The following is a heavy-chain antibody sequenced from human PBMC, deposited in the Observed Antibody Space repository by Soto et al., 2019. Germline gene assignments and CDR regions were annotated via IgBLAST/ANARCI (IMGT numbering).Heavy chain of an antibody. D-gene: IGHD4-4*01. V-gene: IGHV1-8*01. Sequence: QVHLVQSGAEVRRPGASVQVSCQASGYTSPIYDIEWVRQATGQRLAWMGWMNPQKGNRYPAPKFQGRCTMTWNTSTTTAYMELTNLRSEDTAVYYWANYRTISPEGFYIWGQGTLVTVS. CDR2: MNPQKGNR. CDR3: ANYRTISPEGFYI. J-gene: IGHJ3*02. CDR1: GYTSPIYD.